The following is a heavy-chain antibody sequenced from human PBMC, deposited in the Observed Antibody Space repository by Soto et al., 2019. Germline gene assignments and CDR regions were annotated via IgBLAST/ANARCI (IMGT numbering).Heavy chain of an antibody. D-gene: IGHD2-8*01. CDR3: TKSRRSVLMVYGFGGMDV. Sequence: GGSLRLSCAASGFTFTSYSMNWVRQAPGKGLEWVSSTSSSSSYIYYADSVKGRFTLSRDTSQKTLYLQMNNLRGEDTAVYFCTKSRRSVLMVYGFGGMDVWGRGTTVTVSS. V-gene: IGHV3-21*04. CDR2: TSSSSSYI. CDR1: GFTFTSYS. J-gene: IGHJ6*02.